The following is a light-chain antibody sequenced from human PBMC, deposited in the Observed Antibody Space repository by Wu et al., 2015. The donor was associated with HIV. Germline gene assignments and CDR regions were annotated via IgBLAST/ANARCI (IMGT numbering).Light chain of an antibody. CDR1: QSVSSN. J-gene: IGKJ1*01. CDR2: HAS. CDR3: QQYNNWPPWT. Sequence: EIVMTQSPATLSVSPGERATLSCRASQSVSSNLAWYQQKPGQAPRLLMYHASTRATGIPARFSGSGSGTEFTLTISSMQSEDFAVYYRQQYNNWPPWTFGQGTKVEIK. V-gene: IGKV3-15*01.